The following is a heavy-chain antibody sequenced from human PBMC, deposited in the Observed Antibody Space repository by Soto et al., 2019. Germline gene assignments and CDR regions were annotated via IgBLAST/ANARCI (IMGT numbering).Heavy chain of an antibody. V-gene: IGHV1-2*02. CDR3: ARSIAEDGSLEC. D-gene: IGHD6-6*01. Sequence: ASVKVSCKASGYTFTGYYMHWVRQAPGQGLEWMGWINPNSGGTNYAQKFQGRVTMTRDTSISTAYMELSRLRSDDTAVYYCARSIAEDGSLECWGQGTLVTVSS. CDR1: GYTFTGYY. CDR2: INPNSGGT. J-gene: IGHJ4*02.